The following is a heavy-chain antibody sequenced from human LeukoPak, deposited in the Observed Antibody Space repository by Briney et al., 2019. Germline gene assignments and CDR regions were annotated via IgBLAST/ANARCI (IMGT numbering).Heavy chain of an antibody. CDR2: INHSGST. Sequence: SETLSLTCAVYGGSFSGYYWSWIRQLPGKGLEWIGEINHSGSTNYNPSLKSRVTISVDTSKNQFSLKLSSVTAADTAVYYCARLSYPLDYWGQGTLVTVFS. V-gene: IGHV4-34*01. CDR1: GGSFSGYY. D-gene: IGHD1-26*01. CDR3: ARLSYPLDY. J-gene: IGHJ4*02.